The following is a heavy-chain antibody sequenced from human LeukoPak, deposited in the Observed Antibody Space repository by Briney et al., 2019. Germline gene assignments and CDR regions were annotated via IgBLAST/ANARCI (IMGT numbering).Heavy chain of an antibody. J-gene: IGHJ1*01. Sequence: KPSETLSLTCTVSGYSISSGYYWGWIRQPPGKGLEWIGSIYHSGSTYYNPSLKSRVTISVDTSKNQFSLKLSSVTAADTAVYYCARHSGSGWYEDFQHWGQGTLVTVSS. V-gene: IGHV4-38-2*02. CDR3: ARHSGSGWYEDFQH. CDR1: GYSISSGYY. D-gene: IGHD6-19*01. CDR2: IYHSGST.